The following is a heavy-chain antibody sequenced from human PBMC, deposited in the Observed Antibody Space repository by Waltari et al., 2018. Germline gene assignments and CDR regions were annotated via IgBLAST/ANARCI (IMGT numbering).Heavy chain of an antibody. V-gene: IGHV3-7*01. CDR2: IKEDGSER. J-gene: IGHJ4*02. CDR1: GFTFSHFW. Sequence: EVQLVESGGGLVQPGGSLRLSCVASGFTFSHFWMDWVRQAPGKGLEWVANIKEDGSERHYIDSVKGRFTISRDNAKNLLYLEMNSLRAGDTAVYYCSVSLNSWGQGTLVTVSS. CDR3: SVSLNS.